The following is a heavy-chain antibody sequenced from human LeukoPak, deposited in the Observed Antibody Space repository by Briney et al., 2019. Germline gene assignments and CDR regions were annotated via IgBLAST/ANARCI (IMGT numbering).Heavy chain of an antibody. CDR3: ARDNTLAAADRNYYYYYMDV. CDR2: INTNTGNP. D-gene: IGHD6-13*01. J-gene: IGHJ6*03. V-gene: IGHV7-4-1*02. CDR1: GYTFTSYA. Sequence: GASVKVSCKASGYTFTSYAMNWVRQAPGQGLEWMGWINTNTGNPTYAQGFTGRFVFSLDTSVSTAYLQISSLKAEDTAVYYCARDNTLAAADRNYYYYYMDVWGKGTTVTISS.